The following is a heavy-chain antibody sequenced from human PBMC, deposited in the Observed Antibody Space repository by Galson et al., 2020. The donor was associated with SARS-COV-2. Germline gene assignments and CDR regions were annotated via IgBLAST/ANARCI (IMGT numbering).Heavy chain of an antibody. CDR2: INSNGDKT. V-gene: IGHV3-64D*06. Sequence: TGGSLRLSCSGSGFSFSTFVMHWVRQAPGQGLEYVSAINSNGDKTYYADSVKGRFSVSRDNSKSTLYLQMSSLRPEDTAMYFCVKGDFVVVPAAIRGEAFDIWGPGTKVIVSS. CDR3: VKGDFVVVPAAIRGEAFDI. CDR1: GFSFSTFV. D-gene: IGHD2-2*02. J-gene: IGHJ3*02.